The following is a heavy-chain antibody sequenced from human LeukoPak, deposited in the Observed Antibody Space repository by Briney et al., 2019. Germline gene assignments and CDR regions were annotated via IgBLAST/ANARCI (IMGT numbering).Heavy chain of an antibody. J-gene: IGHJ4*02. CDR3: ARERDCSGGSCYSSFFY. CDR2: ISAYNGNT. D-gene: IGHD2-15*01. V-gene: IGHV1-18*01. CDR1: GYTFTSYG. Sequence: GASVKVFWKASGYTFTSYGISWGRQDPRQGLEWMGWISAYNGNTNYEHKLQGRVTMTTDTSTSTAYMELRSLRSDEPAVYYCARERDCSGGSCYSSFFYWGQGTLVTVS.